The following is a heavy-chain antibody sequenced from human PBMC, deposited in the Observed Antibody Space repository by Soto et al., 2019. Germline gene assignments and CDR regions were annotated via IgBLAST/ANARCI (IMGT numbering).Heavy chain of an antibody. V-gene: IGHV1-69*01. CDR1: GGTYNSYA. D-gene: IGHD3-10*02. Sequence: TVSVKPTGGTYNSYAISWVRQASGQGLEWMGGIIPIFGTANYAQKFQGRVTITADETTSTAYMELSSMRSEETAVYYWARHGLRYVPGRNIDVWGQGTTVTVSS. CDR3: ARHGLRYVPGRNIDV. CDR2: IIPIFGTA. J-gene: IGHJ6*02.